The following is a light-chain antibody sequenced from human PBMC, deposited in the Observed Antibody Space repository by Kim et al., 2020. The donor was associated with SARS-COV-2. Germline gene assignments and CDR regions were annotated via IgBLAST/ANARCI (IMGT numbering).Light chain of an antibody. CDR2: RDS. V-gene: IGLV3-1*01. CDR3: QAWEPSTYV. CDR1: KLGDKY. Sequence: SYELTQPPSVSVSPGQTASITCSGDKLGDKYVSWYQQKPGQSPVLVIYRDSERPSGIPERFSGSNSGNTASLTISGTQAMDEADYYCQAWEPSTYV. J-gene: IGLJ1*01.